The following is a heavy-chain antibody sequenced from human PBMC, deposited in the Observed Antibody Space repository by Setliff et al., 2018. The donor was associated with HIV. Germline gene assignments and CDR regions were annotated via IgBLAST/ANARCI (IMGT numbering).Heavy chain of an antibody. Sequence: SETLSLTCTVSGGSISNYYWSWIRQPPGKGLEWIGSIFTNEFTYYNPSLKSRVTISADTSNTQFSLKLRSVTAADTAVYYCARRRGGTSRSFDIWGQGTMVTVSS. J-gene: IGHJ3*02. CDR3: ARRRGGTSRSFDI. D-gene: IGHD5-12*01. CDR1: GGSISNYY. CDR2: IFTNEFT. V-gene: IGHV4-4*08.